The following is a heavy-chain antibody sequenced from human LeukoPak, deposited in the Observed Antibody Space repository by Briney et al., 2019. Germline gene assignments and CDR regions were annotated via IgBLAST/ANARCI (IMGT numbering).Heavy chain of an antibody. CDR3: ARQGYKSGWYPTFDF. CDR2: VYYAGIT. V-gene: IGHV4-59*01. D-gene: IGHD6-19*01. J-gene: IGHJ4*02. Sequence: KTSETLSLTCTVSGDSIGTYYWSWIRRPPGKGLEWIGHVYYAGITDYNPSLPSRVTISVDPSRNQLSLKLNSVTAADTAVYYCARQGYKSGWYPTFDFWGPGTQVIVSS. CDR1: GDSIGTYY.